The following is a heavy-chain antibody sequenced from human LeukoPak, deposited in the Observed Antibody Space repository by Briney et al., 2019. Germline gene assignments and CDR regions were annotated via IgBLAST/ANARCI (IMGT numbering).Heavy chain of an antibody. D-gene: IGHD2-15*01. Sequence: GGSLRLSCAASGFTFSSYPMSWVRQAPGQGLERVSSISGSGGSTYYADSVKGRFTISRENSRNRLYLQMNSLRAEDTAIYYCAKTYCSGGSCPADYWGQGTLVTVSS. CDR2: ISGSGGST. CDR1: GFTFSSYP. CDR3: AKTYCSGGSCPADY. J-gene: IGHJ4*02. V-gene: IGHV3-23*01.